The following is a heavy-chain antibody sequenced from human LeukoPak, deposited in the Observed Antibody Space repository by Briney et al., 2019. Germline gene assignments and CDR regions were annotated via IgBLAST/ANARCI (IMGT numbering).Heavy chain of an antibody. D-gene: IGHD3-22*01. CDR2: ISAYNGNT. Sequence: ASVKVSCKASGYTFTSYGISWVRQAPGQGLEWMGWISAYNGNTNYAQKLQGRVTMTTDTSTSTAYMELRSLRSDDTAVYYCARPRYYDSSGCYSPYYFDYWGQGTLVTVSS. CDR1: GYTFTSYG. V-gene: IGHV1-18*01. J-gene: IGHJ4*02. CDR3: ARPRYYDSSGCYSPYYFDY.